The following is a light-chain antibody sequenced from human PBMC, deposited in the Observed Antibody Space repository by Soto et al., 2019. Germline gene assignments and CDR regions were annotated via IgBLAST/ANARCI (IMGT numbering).Light chain of an antibody. Sequence: IQMTQSPSSLSASVGDRVTITCRASQSISTYLNWYQQRPGKAPEVLIYAASRLQGGVPSRFSGSGSGTDFTLTINSLQPEDSASYYCQQSYSTTWTFGQGTKVDIK. CDR1: QSISTY. J-gene: IGKJ1*01. CDR3: QQSYSTTWT. CDR2: AAS. V-gene: IGKV1-39*01.